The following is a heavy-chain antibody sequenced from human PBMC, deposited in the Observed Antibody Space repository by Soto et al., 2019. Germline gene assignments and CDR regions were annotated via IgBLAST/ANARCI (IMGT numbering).Heavy chain of an antibody. V-gene: IGHV4-39*01. CDR2: IYYSGST. CDR1: GGSISSNSYY. Sequence: TLSLTCTVSGGSISSNSYYWGWISQPPGKGLEWIGSIYYSGSTYYSPSLKSRVTISVDTSNNQFSLKLSSVTAADTAVYYCARHSSGWYRFDYWGQGTLVTVSS. J-gene: IGHJ4*02. D-gene: IGHD6-19*01. CDR3: ARHSSGWYRFDY.